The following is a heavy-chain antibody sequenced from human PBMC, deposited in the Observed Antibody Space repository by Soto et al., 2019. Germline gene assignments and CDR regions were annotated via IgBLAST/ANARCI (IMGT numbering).Heavy chain of an antibody. CDR1: GDTFTDYY. CDR2: VTPSGGHT. D-gene: IGHD2-21*02. CDR3: ARGGHVVVVTAALDY. Sequence: QVPLMQSGAEVKKPGASAKVSCKASGDTFTDYYIHWVRQAPGQGLEWMGTVTPSGGHTTYAQHFLGRVTMTRDTSTSTLYMELTSLTSDDTAVYYCARGGHVVVVTAALDYWGQGTLVTVSS. J-gene: IGHJ4*02. V-gene: IGHV1-46*01.